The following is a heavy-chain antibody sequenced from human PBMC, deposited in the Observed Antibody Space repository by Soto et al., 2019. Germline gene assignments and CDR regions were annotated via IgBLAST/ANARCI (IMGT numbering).Heavy chain of an antibody. J-gene: IGHJ4*02. CDR2: IKSKTDGGTT. V-gene: IGHV3-15*01. CDR3: VRGGDGY. Sequence: VQLQESGPGLVKPSETLSLTCTVSGGSISSYYWSWIRQPPGKGLEWVGRIKSKTDGGTTDYAAPVKGRFTISRDDSKNTLYLQMNSLKTEDTAVYYCVRGGDGYWGQGTLVTVSS. CDR1: GGSISSYY. D-gene: IGHD3-16*01.